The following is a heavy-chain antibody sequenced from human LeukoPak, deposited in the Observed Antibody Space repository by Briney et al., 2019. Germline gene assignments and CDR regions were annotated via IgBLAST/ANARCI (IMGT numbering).Heavy chain of an antibody. CDR2: TSYDGSNK. V-gene: IGHV3-30-3*01. CDR3: ARDRSRYYDSSGLLDY. Sequence: GGSLRLSCAASGFTFSSYAMHWVRQAPGKGLEWVAVTSYDGSNKYYADSVKGRFTISRDNSKNTLYLQMNSLRAEDTAVYYCARDRSRYYDSSGLLDYWGQGTLVTVSS. J-gene: IGHJ4*02. D-gene: IGHD3-22*01. CDR1: GFTFSSYA.